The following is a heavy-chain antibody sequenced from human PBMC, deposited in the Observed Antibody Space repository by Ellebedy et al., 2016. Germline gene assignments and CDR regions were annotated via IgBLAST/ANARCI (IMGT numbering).Heavy chain of an antibody. CDR2: FDPEDGET. CDR3: ARDHPSLSDTAMGNFDY. D-gene: IGHD5-18*01. CDR1: GYTLTELS. V-gene: IGHV1-24*01. J-gene: IGHJ4*02. Sequence: ASVKVSCXVSGYTLTELSMHWVRQAPGKGLEWMGGFDPEDGETIYAQKFQGRVTMTEDTSTDTAYMELSSLRSEDTAVYYCARDHPSLSDTAMGNFDYWGQGTLVTVSS.